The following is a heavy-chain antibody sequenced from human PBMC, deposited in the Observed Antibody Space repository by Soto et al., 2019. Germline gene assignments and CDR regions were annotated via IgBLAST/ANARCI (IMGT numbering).Heavy chain of an antibody. CDR1: GGTFSSYS. D-gene: IGHD1-26*01. Sequence: ASVKVSCKASGGTFSSYSISWVRHAPGQGLEWMGGIIPIFGTANYAQKFQGRVTITADESTSTAYMELSSLRSEDTAVYYCARQVREVGATDYYYYGMDVWGQGTTVTVSS. J-gene: IGHJ6*02. CDR3: ARQVREVGATDYYYYGMDV. V-gene: IGHV1-69*13. CDR2: IIPIFGTA.